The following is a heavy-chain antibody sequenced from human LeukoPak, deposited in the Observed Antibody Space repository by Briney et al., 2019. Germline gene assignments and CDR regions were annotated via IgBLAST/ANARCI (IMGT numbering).Heavy chain of an antibody. CDR3: ARDYGGEYFQH. Sequence: SSVKVSCKASGGTFSSYAISWVRQAPGQGLEWMGRIIPIFGIANYAQKFQGRVTITADKSTSTAYMELSSLRSEDTAVYYCARDYGGEYFQHWGQGTLVTVSS. D-gene: IGHD4-23*01. V-gene: IGHV1-69*04. CDR2: IIPIFGIA. CDR1: GGTFSSYA. J-gene: IGHJ1*01.